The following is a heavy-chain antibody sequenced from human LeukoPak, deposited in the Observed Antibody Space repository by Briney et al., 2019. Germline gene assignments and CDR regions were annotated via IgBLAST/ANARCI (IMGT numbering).Heavy chain of an antibody. D-gene: IGHD1-26*01. V-gene: IGHV3-23*01. CDR2: ISGSDGST. CDR1: GFTFSSYA. J-gene: IGHJ3*02. Sequence: GGSLRLSCAASGFTFSSYAMSWVRQAPGKGLEWVSAISGSDGSTYYAASVKGRFSISRDNSKNTVYLQMNSLRVEDTAVYYCARELREHGVFDIWGQGTMVTVSS. CDR3: ARELREHGVFDI.